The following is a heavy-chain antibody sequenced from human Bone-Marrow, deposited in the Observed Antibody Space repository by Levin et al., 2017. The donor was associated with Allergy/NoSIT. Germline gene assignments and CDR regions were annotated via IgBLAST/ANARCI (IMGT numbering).Heavy chain of an antibody. CDR2: IWYDGSNK. V-gene: IGHV3-33*01. CDR3: ARDWRSNCSSTSCYVYYYYDYGMDV. CDR1: GFTFSSYG. J-gene: IGHJ6*02. D-gene: IGHD2-2*01. Sequence: GGSLRLSCAASGFTFSSYGMHWVRQAPGKGLEWVAVIWYDGSNKYYADSVKGRFTISRDNSKNTLYLQMNSLRAEDTAVYYCARDWRSNCSSTSCYVYYYYDYGMDVWGQGTTVTVSS.